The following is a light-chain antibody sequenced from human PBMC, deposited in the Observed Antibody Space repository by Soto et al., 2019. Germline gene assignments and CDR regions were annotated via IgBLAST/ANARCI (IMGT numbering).Light chain of an antibody. J-gene: IGKJ1*01. V-gene: IGKV1-9*01. CDR2: AAS. CDR1: QGISSY. Sequence: IQLTQSPSSLSASVGDRVTITCRASQGISSYLAWYQQKPGKAPKLLIYAASTLQSGVPSRFSGSGSGTDFTLTISSLQPEDFATYYCQQYNSWPETFGQGTKVDIK. CDR3: QQYNSWPET.